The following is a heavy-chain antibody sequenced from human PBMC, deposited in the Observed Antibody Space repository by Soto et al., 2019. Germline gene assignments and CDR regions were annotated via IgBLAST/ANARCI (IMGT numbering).Heavy chain of an antibody. CDR3: ARGGVSTRTFDY. CDR1: GYNFAGYW. CDR2: IYPSDSYT. J-gene: IGHJ4*02. V-gene: IGHV5-51*01. Sequence: VESLRISCKVSGYNFAGYWIACVLQMPGKGLELIGIIYPSDSYTRYRPSFQGQVTISADKSISSAYLQWSSLRASDTAMYYCARGGVSTRTFDYWGQGTPVTVSS. D-gene: IGHD3-3*01.